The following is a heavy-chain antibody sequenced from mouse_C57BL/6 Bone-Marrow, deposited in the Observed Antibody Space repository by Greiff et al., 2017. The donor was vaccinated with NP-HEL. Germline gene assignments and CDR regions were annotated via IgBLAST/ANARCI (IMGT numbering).Heavy chain of an antibody. CDR2: ISDGGSYT. Sequence: EVQGVESGGGLVKPGGSLKLSCAASGFTFSSYAMSWVRQTPEKRLEWVATISDGGSYTYYPDNVKGRFTISRDNAKNNLYLQMGHLKSEDTAMYYCAREGAYWGQGTLVTVSA. CDR1: GFTFSSYA. V-gene: IGHV5-4*01. J-gene: IGHJ3*01. CDR3: AREGAY.